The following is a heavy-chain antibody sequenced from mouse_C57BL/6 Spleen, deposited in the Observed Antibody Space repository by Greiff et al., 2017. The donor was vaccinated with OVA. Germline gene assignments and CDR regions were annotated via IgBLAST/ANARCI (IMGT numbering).Heavy chain of an antibody. CDR2: INPYNGGT. J-gene: IGHJ1*03. CDR1: GYTFTDYY. V-gene: IGHV1-19*01. Sequence: VQLQQSGPVLVKPGASVKMSCKASGYTFTDYYMNWVRQSHGKSLEWIGVINPYNGGTSYNQKFKGKATLTVDKSSSTAYMELNSLTSEDSAGYYCARGEGYFDVWGTGTTVTVSS. CDR3: ARGEGYFDV.